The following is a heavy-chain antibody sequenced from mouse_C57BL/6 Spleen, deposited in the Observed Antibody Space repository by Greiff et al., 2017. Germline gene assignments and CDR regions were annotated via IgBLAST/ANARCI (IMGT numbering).Heavy chain of an antibody. D-gene: IGHD1-1*01. V-gene: IGHV2-2*01. CDR1: GFSLTSYG. CDR3: ARKDYGSSSWYFDV. CDR2: IWSGGST. J-gene: IGHJ1*03. Sequence: VQLQQSGPGLVQPSQSLSITCTVSGFSLTSYGVHWVRQSPGQGLEWLGVIWSGGSTDYNAAFISRLSISKDNSKSQVFFKMNSLQADDTAIYYCARKDYGSSSWYFDVWGTGTTVTVSS.